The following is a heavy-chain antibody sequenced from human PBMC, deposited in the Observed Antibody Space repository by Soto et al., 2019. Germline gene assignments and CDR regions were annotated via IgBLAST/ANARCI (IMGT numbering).Heavy chain of an antibody. CDR3: SRDLDCSSTSCYSSLLWFGGNYYYYMDV. J-gene: IGHJ6*03. D-gene: IGHD2-2*02. CDR1: GFTFSSYW. CDR2: IKQDGSDN. Sequence: GGSLRLSCAASGFTFSSYWMSWVRQAPGKGLEWVANIKQDGSDNYFVDSVKGRFTISRDNAKNSLYLQMNSLIAEDTAVYYCSRDLDCSSTSCYSSLLWFGGNYYYYMDVWGKGTTVTVSS. V-gene: IGHV3-7*01.